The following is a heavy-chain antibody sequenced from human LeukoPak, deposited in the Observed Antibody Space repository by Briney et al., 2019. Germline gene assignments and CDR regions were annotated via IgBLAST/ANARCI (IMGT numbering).Heavy chain of an antibody. D-gene: IGHD3-9*01. CDR1: GFTFSSYW. CDR2: INSDGSST. CDR3: ARGDDILTAYYYYYGMDV. V-gene: IGHV3-74*01. Sequence: GGSLRLSCAASGFTFSSYWMHWVRQAPGKGLVWVSRINSDGSSTSYADPVKGRFTISRDNAKNTLYLQMNSLRAEDTAVYYCARGDDILTAYYYYYGMDVWGKGTTVTVSS. J-gene: IGHJ6*04.